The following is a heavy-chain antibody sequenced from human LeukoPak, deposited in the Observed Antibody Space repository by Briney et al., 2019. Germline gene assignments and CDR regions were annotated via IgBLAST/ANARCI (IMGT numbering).Heavy chain of an antibody. D-gene: IGHD6-19*01. CDR3: AREPGQWLVRGWFDP. Sequence: ASVKVSCKASGYTFTSYAMHRVRQAPGQRLEWMGWINAGNGNTKYSQKFQGRVTITRDTSASTAYMELSSLRSEDTAVYYCAREPGQWLVRGWFDPWGQGTLVTVSS. V-gene: IGHV1-3*01. CDR1: GYTFTSYA. J-gene: IGHJ5*02. CDR2: INAGNGNT.